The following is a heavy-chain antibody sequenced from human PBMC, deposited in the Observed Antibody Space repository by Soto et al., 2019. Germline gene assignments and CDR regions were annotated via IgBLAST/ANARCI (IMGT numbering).Heavy chain of an antibody. CDR2: ISSSSSTI. Sequence: GGSLRLSCAASGFTFSSYSMNWVRQAPGKGLEWVSYISSSSSTIYYADSMKGRFTISRDNAKNSLYLQMNSLRAEDTAVYYCAREGVEEYCSGGSCYSAGSLDYWGQGTLVTVSS. V-gene: IGHV3-48*01. J-gene: IGHJ4*02. D-gene: IGHD2-15*01. CDR3: AREGVEEYCSGGSCYSAGSLDY. CDR1: GFTFSSYS.